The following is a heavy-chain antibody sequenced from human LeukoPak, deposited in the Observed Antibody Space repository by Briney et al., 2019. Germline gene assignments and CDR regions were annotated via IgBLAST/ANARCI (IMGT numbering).Heavy chain of an antibody. CDR1: GYTFTSYD. Sequence: ASVKVSCKAPGYTFTSYDINWVRQATGQGLEWMGWMNPNSGNTGYAQKFQGRVTMTRNTSISTAYMELSSLRSEDTAVYYCASSSKYYDFWSGYSGGMDWFDPWGQGTLVTVSS. J-gene: IGHJ5*02. CDR3: ASSSKYYDFWSGYSGGMDWFDP. CDR2: MNPNSGNT. D-gene: IGHD3-3*01. V-gene: IGHV1-8*01.